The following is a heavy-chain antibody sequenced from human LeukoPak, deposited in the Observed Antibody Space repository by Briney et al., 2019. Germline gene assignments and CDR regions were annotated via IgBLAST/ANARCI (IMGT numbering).Heavy chain of an antibody. V-gene: IGHV3-30*04. Sequence: TGGSLGLFCAASGFTFSSYAMHWVRQAPGKGLEWVAVISYDGSNKYYADSVKGRFTISRDNSKNTLYLQMNSLRAEDTAVYYCARDYYPSIAAAGTAFDYWGQGTLVTVSS. CDR1: GFTFSSYA. J-gene: IGHJ4*02. CDR3: ARDYYPSIAAAGTAFDY. D-gene: IGHD6-13*01. CDR2: ISYDGSNK.